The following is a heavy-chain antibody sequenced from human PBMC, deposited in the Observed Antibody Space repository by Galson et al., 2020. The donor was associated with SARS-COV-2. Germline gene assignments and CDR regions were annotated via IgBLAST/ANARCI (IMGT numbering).Heavy chain of an antibody. V-gene: IGHV4-39*01. CDR1: GGSISTSSDY. CDR3: ARRKYYNYYMDV. CDR2: ISYSGIT. J-gene: IGHJ6*03. Sequence: SETLSLTCTVSGGSISTSSDYWGWIRQPPGKELEWIATISYSGITYYNPSIKSRAMISVDKSKNQCSLKMDSVTAADTAVYYCARRKYYNYYMDVWGTGTTVTFSS.